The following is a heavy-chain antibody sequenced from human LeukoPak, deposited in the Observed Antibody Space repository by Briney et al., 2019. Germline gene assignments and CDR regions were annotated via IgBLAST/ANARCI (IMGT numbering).Heavy chain of an antibody. D-gene: IGHD6-19*01. Sequence: ASVKVSCKPSRYTFTGYYMHWVRQAPGQRLEWMGWINPNSGGTNYAQKFQGRVTMTRDKSISTAYMELSRLRSDDTAVYYCARGAGYSSGQLYYFDYWGQGTLVTVSS. V-gene: IGHV1-2*02. CDR1: RYTFTGYY. CDR2: INPNSGGT. CDR3: ARGAGYSSGQLYYFDY. J-gene: IGHJ4*02.